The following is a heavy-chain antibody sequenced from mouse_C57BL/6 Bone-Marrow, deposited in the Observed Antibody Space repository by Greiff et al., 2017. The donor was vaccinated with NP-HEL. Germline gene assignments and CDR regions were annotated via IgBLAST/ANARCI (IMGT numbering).Heavy chain of an antibody. CDR3: ARAKFIYYDYDAWYFDV. J-gene: IGHJ1*03. V-gene: IGHV1-55*01. D-gene: IGHD2-4*01. CDR2: IYPGSGST. CDR1: GYTFTSYW. Sequence: VQLVESGAELVKPGASVKMSCKASGYTFTSYWITWVKQRPGQGLEWIGDIYPGSGSTNYNEKFKSKATLTVDTSSSTAYMQLSSLTSEDSAVYYCARAKFIYYDYDAWYFDVWGTGTTVTVSS.